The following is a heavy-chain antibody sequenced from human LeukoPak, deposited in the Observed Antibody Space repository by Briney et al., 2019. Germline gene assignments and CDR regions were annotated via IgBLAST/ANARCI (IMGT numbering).Heavy chain of an antibody. J-gene: IGHJ4*02. V-gene: IGHV4-30-4*08. Sequence: SETLSLTCTVSGGSISSGDYYWSWIRQPPGKGLEWIGYIYYSGSTYYNPSLKSRVTISVDTSKNQLSLKLSSVTAADTAVYYCARRKWFGESDFDYWGQGTLVTVSS. D-gene: IGHD3-10*01. CDR2: IYYSGST. CDR1: GGSISSGDYY. CDR3: ARRKWFGESDFDY.